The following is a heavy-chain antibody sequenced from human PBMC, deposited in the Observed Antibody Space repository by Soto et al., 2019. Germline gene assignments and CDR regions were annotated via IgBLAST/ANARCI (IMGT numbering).Heavy chain of an antibody. CDR1: GFSLSTSGVG. CDR2: IYWDDDK. D-gene: IGHD3-3*01. J-gene: IGHJ4*01. CDR3: AHRVLRTVFGLVTTTAIYFDF. Sequence: QITLNESGPTVVRPTETLTLTCTFSGFSLSTSGVGVGWIRQSPGKAPEWLALIYWDDDKRYSESLKSRLTITKDTSKNQVVLTMANVDPADTATYYCAHRVLRTVFGLVTTTAIYFDFWGPGTPVAVSS. V-gene: IGHV2-5*02.